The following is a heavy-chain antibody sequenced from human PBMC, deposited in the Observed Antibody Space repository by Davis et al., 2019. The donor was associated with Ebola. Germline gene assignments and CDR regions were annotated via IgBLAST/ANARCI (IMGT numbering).Heavy chain of an antibody. V-gene: IGHV3-11*06. J-gene: IGHJ3*02. Sequence: PGGSLRLSCAASGFTFSDYYMSWIRQAPGKGLEWVSYISSSSSYTNYADSVKGRFTISRDNAKNSLYLQMNSLRTEDTAVYYCARVRTAPGAFDIWGQGTMVTVSS. CDR3: ARVRTAPGAFDI. CDR1: GFTFSDYY. D-gene: IGHD5-18*01. CDR2: ISSSSSYT.